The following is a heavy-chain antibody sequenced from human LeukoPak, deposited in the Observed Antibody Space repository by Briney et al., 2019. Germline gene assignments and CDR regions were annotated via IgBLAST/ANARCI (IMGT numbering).Heavy chain of an antibody. CDR1: GGSISSYY. D-gene: IGHD2-2*02. CDR2: IYTSGST. J-gene: IGHJ6*02. V-gene: IGHV4-4*07. Sequence: SETLSLTCTVSGGSISSYYWSWIRQPAGKGLEWIGRIYTSGSTNYNPSLKSRVTMSVDTSKNQFSLKLSSVTAADTAVYYCARDCSSTSCYRGYYGMDVWGQGTTVTVSS. CDR3: ARDCSSTSCYRGYYGMDV.